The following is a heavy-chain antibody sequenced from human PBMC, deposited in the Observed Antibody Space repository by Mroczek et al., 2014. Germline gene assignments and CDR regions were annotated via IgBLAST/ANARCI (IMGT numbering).Heavy chain of an antibody. CDR3: TTTHWGASYYYYYYGMDV. J-gene: IGHJ6*02. CDR2: IKSKTDGGTT. CDR1: GFTFSNAW. Sequence: QLVEDWGEALVKAWGGPVRLSCAASGFTFSNAWMSWVRQAPGKGLEWVGRIKSKTDGGTTDYAAPVKGRFTISRDDSKNTLYLQMNSLKTEDTAVYYCTTTHWGASYYYYYYGMDVWGQGTTVTVSS. D-gene: IGHD1-26*01. V-gene: IGHV3-15*01.